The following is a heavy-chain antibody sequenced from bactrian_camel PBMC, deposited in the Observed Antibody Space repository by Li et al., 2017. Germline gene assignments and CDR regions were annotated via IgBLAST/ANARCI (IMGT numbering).Heavy chain of an antibody. J-gene: IGHJ4*01. CDR1: GFPFSPNC. D-gene: IGHD6*01. V-gene: IGHV3S40*01. CDR3: AAPLGYGGKCVFSTRLDFNH. Sequence: VQLVESGGESVQVGGSLRLSCAASGFPFSPNCMGWFRQAPGKGLEWVSSIDGTLSQSGRNEFYANAVKGRFTISRDNAKNTVYLQMNNLKPEDTAMYYCAAPLGYGGKCVFSTRLDFNHWGQGTQVTVS. CDR2: IDGTLSQSGRNE.